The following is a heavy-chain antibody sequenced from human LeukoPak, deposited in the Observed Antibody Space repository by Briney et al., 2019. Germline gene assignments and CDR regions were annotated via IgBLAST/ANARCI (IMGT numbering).Heavy chain of an antibody. CDR3: ARYAGGIAAAGTRPFDY. CDR1: GASFSSSTYY. D-gene: IGHD6-13*01. CDR2: IYYSGST. Sequence: SETLSLTCTVSGASFSSSTYYWGWIRQPPGKGLEWIGSIYYSGSTYYNPSLKSRVTMSVDTSKNQFSLKLSSVTAADTAVYYCARYAGGIAAAGTRPFDYWGQGTLVTVSS. J-gene: IGHJ4*02. V-gene: IGHV4-39*01.